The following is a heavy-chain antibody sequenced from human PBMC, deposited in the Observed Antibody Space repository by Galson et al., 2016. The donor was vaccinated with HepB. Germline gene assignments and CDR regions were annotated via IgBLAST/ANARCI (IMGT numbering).Heavy chain of an antibody. V-gene: IGHV4-59*08. CDR2: IYYSGST. CDR1: GGSMTGHY. Sequence: SETLSLTCTVSGGSMTGHYWGWIRQPPGKGLEWIGYIYYSGSTNYSPSLQSRITMSVDTSKNQLSLEVRSVTAADTALYVCARSPNYFTLYGLDVWGQGTAVTVSS. D-gene: IGHD2/OR15-2a*01. J-gene: IGHJ6*02. CDR3: ARSPNYFTLYGLDV.